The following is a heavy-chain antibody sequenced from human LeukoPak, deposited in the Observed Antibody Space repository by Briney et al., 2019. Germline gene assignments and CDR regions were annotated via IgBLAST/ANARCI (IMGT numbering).Heavy chain of an antibody. D-gene: IGHD4/OR15-4a*01. J-gene: IGHJ4*02. V-gene: IGHV4-4*07. Sequence: SETLSLTCSVSGASINSHYWTWIRQPAGKGLDWIGRIYISGSTKYSPSLKSRVTMSVDTSKNQFSLNLISVTAADTAVYYCARALNPLTGTYYFDYWGQGTLVTVSS. CDR2: IYISGST. CDR3: ARALNPLTGTYYFDY. CDR1: GASINSHY.